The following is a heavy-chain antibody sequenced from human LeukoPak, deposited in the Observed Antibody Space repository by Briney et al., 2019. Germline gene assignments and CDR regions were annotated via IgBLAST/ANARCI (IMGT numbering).Heavy chain of an antibody. CDR3: AKGATLQTSRVYFDY. CDR2: ISWDGGST. J-gene: IGHJ4*02. Sequence: PGGSLRLSCAASGFTFDDYAMHWVRQAPGKGLEWVSLISWDGGSTYYADSVKGRFTISRDNSKNSLYLQMNSLRAEDTALYFCAKGATLQTSRVYFDYWGQGTLVTVPS. CDR1: GFTFDDYA. V-gene: IGHV3-43D*03.